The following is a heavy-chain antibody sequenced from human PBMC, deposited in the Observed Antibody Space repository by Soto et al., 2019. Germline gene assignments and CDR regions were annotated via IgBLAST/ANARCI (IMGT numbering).Heavy chain of an antibody. CDR1: GFTFSSYV. CDR3: AREGGRSFGMDV. D-gene: IGHD3-16*01. Sequence: QVQLVESGGGVVQPGGSLRLSCAASGFTFSSYVMQWVRQAPGKGLEWVAAILYDGGEKYDADSVKGRFTISRDNSKNTLYRQVDSLRAEDTAVYYCAREGGRSFGMDVWGQGTTVTVSS. J-gene: IGHJ6*02. V-gene: IGHV3-30-3*01. CDR2: ILYDGGEK.